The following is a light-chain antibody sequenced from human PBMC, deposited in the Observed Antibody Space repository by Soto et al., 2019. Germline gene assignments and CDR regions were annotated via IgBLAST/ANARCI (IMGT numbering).Light chain of an antibody. Sequence: QSALTQPASVSGSPGQSITISCTGTSSDVGGYNYVSWYQQHPGKAPKLMVYDVTKLPSGVSYRFSGSKSGNTASLTISGLQAEDEADYYCSSYTNRRTIIFGGGTKVTVL. J-gene: IGLJ2*01. CDR3: SSYTNRRTII. V-gene: IGLV2-14*01. CDR2: DVT. CDR1: SSDVGGYNY.